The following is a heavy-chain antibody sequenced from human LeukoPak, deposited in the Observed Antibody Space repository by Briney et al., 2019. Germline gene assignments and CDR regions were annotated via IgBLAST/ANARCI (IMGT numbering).Heavy chain of an antibody. CDR1: GVTFSSHW. Sequence: GGSLRLSCAASGVTFSSHWMSWVRQAPGKGLEWVANIKHDGSEKYYVGSVKGRFTISRDNAKNSLYLQMNSLGAEDTAVYYCAVYNWNSKRDLDYWGQGTLVTVSS. J-gene: IGHJ4*02. CDR2: IKHDGSEK. V-gene: IGHV3-7*05. CDR3: AVYNWNSKRDLDY. D-gene: IGHD1-7*01.